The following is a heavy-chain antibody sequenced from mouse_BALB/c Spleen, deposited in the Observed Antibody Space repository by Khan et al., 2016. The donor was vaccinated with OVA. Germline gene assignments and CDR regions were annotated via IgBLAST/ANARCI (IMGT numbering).Heavy chain of an antibody. J-gene: IGHJ2*01. D-gene: IGHD1-1*01. Sequence: EVQLQESGPGLVKPSQSLSLTCTVTGYSITSGYTWNWIRQFPGNKLEWMGYISYSGGTSYTPSLKSRISITRDPSNNQFFLQLNSVTTEDTSTYYCARGNYYGYYFDYWGQGTPLTVSS. CDR1: GYSITSGYT. V-gene: IGHV3-2*02. CDR2: ISYSGGT. CDR3: ARGNYYGYYFDY.